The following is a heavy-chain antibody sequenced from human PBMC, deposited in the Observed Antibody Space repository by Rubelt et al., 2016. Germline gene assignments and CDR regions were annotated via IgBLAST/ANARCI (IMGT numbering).Heavy chain of an antibody. CDR2: IRYDGSNK. V-gene: IGHV3-30*02. CDR1: GFTFSSYG. J-gene: IGHJ4*02. D-gene: IGHD1-7*01. Sequence: QVQLVESGGGVVQPGGSLRLSCAASGFTFSSYGMHWVRQAPGKGLEWVAFIRYDGSNKYYADSVKGRFTISRDNSKNTLYLQMNSLRAEDTAVYYCAKTPSPPRVEFSNLWGQGTLVTVSS. CDR3: AKTPSPPRVEFSNL.